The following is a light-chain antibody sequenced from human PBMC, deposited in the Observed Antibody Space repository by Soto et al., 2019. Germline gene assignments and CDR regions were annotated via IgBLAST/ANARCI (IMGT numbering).Light chain of an antibody. J-gene: IGLJ3*02. V-gene: IGLV1-44*01. Sequence: QSVLTPPASASGTPRKRVSITSSGSGSNFGNTAVNWYQLFPGMAHKLVIYSNDRRPSGVPDRVSGSKSGTAAYLAISGLQSEYEGDYYCAIWDDSLYGRRFGGGTTLTVL. CDR3: AIWDDSLYGRR. CDR1: GSNFGNTA. CDR2: SND.